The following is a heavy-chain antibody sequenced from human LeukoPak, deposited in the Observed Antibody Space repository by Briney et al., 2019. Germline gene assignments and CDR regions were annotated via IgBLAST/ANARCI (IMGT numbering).Heavy chain of an antibody. V-gene: IGHV6-1*01. J-gene: IGHJ4*02. Sequence: SQTLSLTCAISGDSVSSNSAAWNWIRQSPSRGLEWLGRTYYRSKWYNDYAVSVKSRITINPDTFKNQFSLQLNSVTPEDTAVYYCARDLGYNYGLVRYFDYWGQGTLVTVSS. D-gene: IGHD5-18*01. CDR3: ARDLGYNYGLVRYFDY. CDR2: TYYRSKWYN. CDR1: GDSVSSNSAA.